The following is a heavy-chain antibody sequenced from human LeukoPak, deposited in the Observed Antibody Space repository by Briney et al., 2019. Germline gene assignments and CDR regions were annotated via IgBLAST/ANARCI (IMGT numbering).Heavy chain of an antibody. Sequence: GGSLRLSCAASGFTFSSYAMHWVRQAPGKGLEFVSAISSYGGSIYYANSVKGRFTISRDNSKNTLYLQMGSLRAEDMAVYYCARETDYGGNFVGFDYWGQGTLVTVSS. J-gene: IGHJ4*02. CDR1: GFTFSSYA. CDR2: ISSYGGSI. V-gene: IGHV3-64*01. D-gene: IGHD4-23*01. CDR3: ARETDYGGNFVGFDY.